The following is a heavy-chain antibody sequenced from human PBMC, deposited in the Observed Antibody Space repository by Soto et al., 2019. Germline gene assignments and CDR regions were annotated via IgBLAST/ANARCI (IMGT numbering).Heavy chain of an antibody. V-gene: IGHV3-15*07. Sequence: EVQLVESGGGLVKPGGSLRLSCAASGFTFSNAWMNWVRQAPGKGLEWVGRIKSKTDGGTTDYAAPVKGRFTISRDDSKTTLYLQMNSLKTEDTAVYYCATHYGDYSPIDYWGQGTLVTVSS. CDR3: ATHYGDYSPIDY. J-gene: IGHJ4*02. CDR1: GFTFSNAW. D-gene: IGHD4-17*01. CDR2: IKSKTDGGTT.